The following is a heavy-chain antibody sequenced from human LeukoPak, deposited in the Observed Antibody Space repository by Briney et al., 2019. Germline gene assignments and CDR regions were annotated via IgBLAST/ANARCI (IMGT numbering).Heavy chain of an antibody. Sequence: SSETLSLTCTVSGGSISIYYWSWIRQPPGKGLEWIGYIYYSGSTNYNPSLKSRVSISVDTSKNQFSLKLSSVTAADTAVYYCARSGGPLQWDYWGQGTLVTVSS. J-gene: IGHJ4*02. V-gene: IGHV4-59*01. CDR1: GGSISIYY. D-gene: IGHD4-11*01. CDR3: ARSGGPLQWDY. CDR2: IYYSGST.